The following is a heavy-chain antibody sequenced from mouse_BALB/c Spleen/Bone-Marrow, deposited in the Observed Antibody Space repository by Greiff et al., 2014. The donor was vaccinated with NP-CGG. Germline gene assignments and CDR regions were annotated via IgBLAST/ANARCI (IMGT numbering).Heavy chain of an antibody. CDR1: GYSFTGYY. V-gene: IGHV1S34*01. Sequence: LVKTGASVKISCKASGYSFTGYYMHWVKQSHGKSLEWIGYISCYNGATSYNQKFKGKATFTVDTSSSTAYMQFNSRTSEDAAVYYYARGDGDYVAFDYWGQGTTLTVSS. CDR2: ISCYNGAT. J-gene: IGHJ2*01. CDR3: ARGDGDYVAFDY. D-gene: IGHD2-13*01.